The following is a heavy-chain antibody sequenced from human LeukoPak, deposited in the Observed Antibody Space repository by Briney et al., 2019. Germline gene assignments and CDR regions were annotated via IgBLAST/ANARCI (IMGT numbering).Heavy chain of an antibody. J-gene: IGHJ4*02. CDR3: ATGSPGSGSYQGLFDY. D-gene: IGHD1-26*01. CDR2: FDPEDGET. CDR1: GYTLTELS. V-gene: IGHV1-24*01. Sequence: GASVKVSCKVSGYTLTELSMHWVRQAPGKGLEWMGGFDPEDGETIYAQKYQGRVTMTENTSTDTAYMELSSLRSEDTAVYYCATGSPGSGSYQGLFDYWGQGTLVTVSS.